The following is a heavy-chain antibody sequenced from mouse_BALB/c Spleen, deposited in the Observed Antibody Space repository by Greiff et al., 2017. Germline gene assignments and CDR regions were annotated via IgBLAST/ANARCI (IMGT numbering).Heavy chain of an antibody. CDR2: ISSGGST. Sequence: DVKLVESGGGLVKPGGSLKLSCAASGFTFSSYAMSWVRQTPEKRLEWVASISSGGSTYYPDSVKGRFTISRDNARNILYLQMSSLRSEDTAMYYCARGDHIAWFAYWGQGTLVTVSA. V-gene: IGHV5-6-5*01. D-gene: IGHD1-3*01. J-gene: IGHJ3*01. CDR3: ARGDHIAWFAY. CDR1: GFTFSSYA.